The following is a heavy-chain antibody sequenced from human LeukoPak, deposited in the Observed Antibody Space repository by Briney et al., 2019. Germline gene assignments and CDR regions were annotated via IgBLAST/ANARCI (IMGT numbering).Heavy chain of an antibody. J-gene: IGHJ6*03. CDR2: INHSGSI. CDR3: ARLRGPMTTVTNYYYYMDV. Sequence: PSETLSLTCAVYGGSFSGYYWSWIRQPPGKGLEWIGEINHSGSINYNPSLKSRVTISVDTSKNQFSLKLSSVTAADTAVYYCARLRGPMTTVTNYYYYMDVWGKGTTVAISS. CDR1: GGSFSGYY. V-gene: IGHV4-34*01. D-gene: IGHD4-17*01.